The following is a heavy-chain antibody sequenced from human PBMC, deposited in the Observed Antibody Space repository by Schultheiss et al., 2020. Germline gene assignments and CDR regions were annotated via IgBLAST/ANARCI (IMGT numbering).Heavy chain of an antibody. CDR2: INPNSGGT. J-gene: IGHJ4*02. Sequence: ASVKVSCKASGYTFTGYYMHWVRQAPGQGLEWMGRINPNSGGTNYAQKFQGRVTMTRDTSISTAYMELSRLRSDDTAVYYCARDPTPSDYADEYYFDYWGQGTLVTVSS. D-gene: IGHD5-12*01. CDR3: ARDPTPSDYADEYYFDY. CDR1: GYTFTGYY. V-gene: IGHV1-2*06.